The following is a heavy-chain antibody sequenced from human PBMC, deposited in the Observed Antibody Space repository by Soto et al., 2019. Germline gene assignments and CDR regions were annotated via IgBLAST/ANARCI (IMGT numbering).Heavy chain of an antibody. CDR2: ISYDGSNK. J-gene: IGHJ3*02. Sequence: LRLSCAASGFTFSSYGMHWVRQAPGKGLEWVAVISYDGSNKYYADSVKGRFTISRDNSKNTLYLQMNSLRAEDTAVYYCAATVTSDAFDIWGQGTMVTVSS. CDR3: AATVTSDAFDI. V-gene: IGHV3-30*03. CDR1: GFTFSSYG. D-gene: IGHD4-17*01.